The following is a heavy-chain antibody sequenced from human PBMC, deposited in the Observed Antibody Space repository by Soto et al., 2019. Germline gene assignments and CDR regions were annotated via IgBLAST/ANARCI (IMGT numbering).Heavy chain of an antibody. J-gene: IGHJ3*02. V-gene: IGHV4-61*01. Sequence: QVQLQESGPGLVKPSETLSLTCTVSGGSVSSGSYYWSWIRQPPGKGLEWIGYIYYSGSTNYNPSLNSRVAISVDTSQNQFSLKLSSVTAADTAVYYCARGSGPNDAFDIWGQGTMVTVSS. D-gene: IGHD2-15*01. CDR3: ARGSGPNDAFDI. CDR1: GGSVSSGSYY. CDR2: IYYSGST.